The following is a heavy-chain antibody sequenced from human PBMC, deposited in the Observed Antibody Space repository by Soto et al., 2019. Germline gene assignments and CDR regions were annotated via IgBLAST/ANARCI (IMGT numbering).Heavy chain of an antibody. V-gene: IGHV1-3*01. Sequence: ASVKVSCKASGYTFTSYGINWVRQAPGRGLEWMGWITPGNGNTKYSQQFQGRVIIDRDTSASTAYMELSSLRPEDTAVYYCACGGSIASSNYLAYWELGTLVGVSS. CDR3: ACGGSIASSNYLAY. CDR1: GYTFTSYG. D-gene: IGHD2-21*01. J-gene: IGHJ4*01. CDR2: ITPGNGNT.